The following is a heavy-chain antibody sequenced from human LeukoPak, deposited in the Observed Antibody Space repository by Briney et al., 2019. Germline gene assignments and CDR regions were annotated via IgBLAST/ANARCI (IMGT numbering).Heavy chain of an antibody. J-gene: IGHJ4*02. CDR2: ISSSSSTI. D-gene: IGHD5-18*01. CDR1: GFTFSSYS. Sequence: PGGSLRLSCAASGFTFSSYSMNWVRQAPGKGLEWGSYISSSSSTIYYADSVKGRFTISRDNAKNSLYLQMNSLRAEDTAVYYCARDLITGGYSYGFDYWGQGTLVTVSS. CDR3: ARDLITGGYSYGFDY. V-gene: IGHV3-48*01.